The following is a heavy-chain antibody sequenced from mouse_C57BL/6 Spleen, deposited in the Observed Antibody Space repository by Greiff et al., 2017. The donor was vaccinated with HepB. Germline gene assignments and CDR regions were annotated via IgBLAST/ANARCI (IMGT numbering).Heavy chain of an antibody. V-gene: IGHV1-50*01. J-gene: IGHJ4*01. CDR2: IDPSDSYT. CDR1: GYTFTSYW. D-gene: IGHD2-1*01. Sequence: QVQLQQPGAELVKPGASVKLSCKASGYTFTSYWMQWVKQRPGQGLEWIGEIDPSDSYTNYNQKFKGKATLTVDTSSSTAYMQLSSLTSEDSAVYYCAREGYYGNDYAMDYWGQGTSVTVSS. CDR3: AREGYYGNDYAMDY.